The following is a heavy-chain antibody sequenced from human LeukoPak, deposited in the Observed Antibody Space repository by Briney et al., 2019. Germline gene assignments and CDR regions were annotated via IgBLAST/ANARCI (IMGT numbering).Heavy chain of an antibody. D-gene: IGHD6-6*01. CDR1: GYSISSGYY. V-gene: IGHV4-38-2*02. Sequence: PSETLSLTCTVSGYSISSGYYWGWIRQPPGKGLEWIGSIYHSGSTYYNPSLKSRVTISVDTSKNQFSLKLSSVTAADTAVYYCARWDSSSSGGGFDYWGQGTLVTVSS. CDR3: ARWDSSSSGGGFDY. CDR2: IYHSGST. J-gene: IGHJ4*02.